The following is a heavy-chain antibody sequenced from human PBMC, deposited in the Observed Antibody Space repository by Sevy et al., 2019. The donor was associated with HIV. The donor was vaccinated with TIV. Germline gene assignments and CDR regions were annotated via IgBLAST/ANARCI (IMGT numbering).Heavy chain of an antibody. D-gene: IGHD7-27*01. Sequence: SETLSLTCTVSGGCLDTYGWSWIRQPPGKGLEWIGYAYDNGGTNYNPSLKSRLTILVGTSERQFSLQLSSVTPADTAVYYCGRDNWGSIDYWGQGVLVTVSS. J-gene: IGHJ4*02. V-gene: IGHV4-59*01. CDR3: GRDNWGSIDY. CDR2: AYDNGGT. CDR1: GGCLDTYG.